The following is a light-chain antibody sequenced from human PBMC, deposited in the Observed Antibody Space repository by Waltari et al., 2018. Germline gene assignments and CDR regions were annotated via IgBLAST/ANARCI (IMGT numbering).Light chain of an antibody. Sequence: QSVLTQPPSASGTPGQRVTISCSGSTSNIGNNYLYWYQQLPGTAPKLLIFRNNQRPSGVPARFSGSKSGNSASLAISGLRSEDEADYYCAAWDDSLSGPVFGGGTKLTVL. CDR1: TSNIGNNY. V-gene: IGLV1-47*01. J-gene: IGLJ3*02. CDR2: RNN. CDR3: AAWDDSLSGPV.